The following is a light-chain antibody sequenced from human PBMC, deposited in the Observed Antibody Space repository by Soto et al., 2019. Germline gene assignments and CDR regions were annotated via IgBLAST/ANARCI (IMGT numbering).Light chain of an antibody. Sequence: QSALTQPASVSGSPGQSITISCTGTRHNVGGYNYVSWYQQHPGKAPKLIIFEATNRPSGISDRFSGSKSGNTASLTISGLQADDESHYYCSSYTSSSTLVFGGGTKLTVL. CDR1: RHNVGGYNY. CDR2: EAT. CDR3: SSYTSSSTLV. V-gene: IGLV2-14*01. J-gene: IGLJ2*01.